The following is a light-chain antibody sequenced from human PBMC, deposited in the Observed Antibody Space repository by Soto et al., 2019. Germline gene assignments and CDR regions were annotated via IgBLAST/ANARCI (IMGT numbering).Light chain of an antibody. V-gene: IGKV1-39*01. CDR1: QSIVTY. CDR3: QQSYSTPRT. J-gene: IGKJ1*01. Sequence: DIQMTQSPSSLSASVGDRVTITCRASQSIVTYLNWYLQKPGKAPKLLIYAASNLQSGVPSRFSGSGSGTDFTLTISTLQPEDFTTYYCQQSYSTPRTFGQGTKV. CDR2: AAS.